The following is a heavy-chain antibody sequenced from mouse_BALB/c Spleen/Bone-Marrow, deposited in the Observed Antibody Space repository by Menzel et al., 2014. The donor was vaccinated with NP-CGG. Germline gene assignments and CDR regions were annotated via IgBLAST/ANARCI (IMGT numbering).Heavy chain of an antibody. V-gene: IGHV1S41*01. D-gene: IGHD2-14*01. J-gene: IGHJ2*01. CDR2: IAPGSGST. CDR3: AYYRYDVNY. CDR1: GYTFTSYW. Sequence: DLVKPGVSVKLSCKASGYTFTSYWINWIKQRPGQGLEWIGRIAPGSGSTYYNEMFKGKAILTVDTSSSTAYIQLSSLSSEDSAVYFCAYYRYDVNYWGQGTPLTVSS.